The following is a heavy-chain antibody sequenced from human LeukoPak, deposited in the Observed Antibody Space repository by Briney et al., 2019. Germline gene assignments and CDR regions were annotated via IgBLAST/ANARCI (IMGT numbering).Heavy chain of an antibody. CDR1: GCTFTGYF. J-gene: IGHJ4*02. D-gene: IGHD6-19*01. CDR3: ARGVAGTPLIDY. Sequence: ASVKVSCKTSGCTFTGYFIHWVRQAPGQGLEWMGWINPNSGCTNYAQKFQGRVTMTRDTSISIAYMERSRLRADDTDVYHCARGVAGTPLIDYWGQGTLVTVSS. CDR2: INPNSGCT. V-gene: IGHV1-2*02.